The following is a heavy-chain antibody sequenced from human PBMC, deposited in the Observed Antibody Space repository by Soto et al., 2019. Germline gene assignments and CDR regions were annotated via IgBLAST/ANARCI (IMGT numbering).Heavy chain of an antibody. J-gene: IGHJ4*02. CDR2: IRGNGSNT. D-gene: IGHD3-22*01. CDR1: GFTFSSYA. V-gene: IGHV3-23*01. Sequence: GSLRLSCAASGFTFSSYAMSWVRQAPGEGLEWVSVIRGNGSNTYYADSVKGRFTISRDNSKNTLYLQMNSLRAEDTAVYYCAKDPSFHDSSYFDYWGQGTLVTVSS. CDR3: AKDPSFHDSSYFDY.